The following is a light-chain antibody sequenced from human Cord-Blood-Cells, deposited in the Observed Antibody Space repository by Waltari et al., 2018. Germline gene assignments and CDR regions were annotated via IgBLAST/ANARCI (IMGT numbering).Light chain of an antibody. V-gene: IGKV3-20*01. CDR2: GTS. J-gene: IGKJ1*01. CDR3: QQYGSSRT. CDR1: QSVSSSY. Sequence: EIVLTQSPGTLSLSPGERATLSCRASQSVSSSYLAWYQQKPGQAPRLLIYGTSSRATGIPDRFIGSGSGTDFTLTISRLEPEDFAGYYCQQYGSSRTFGQGTKVEIK.